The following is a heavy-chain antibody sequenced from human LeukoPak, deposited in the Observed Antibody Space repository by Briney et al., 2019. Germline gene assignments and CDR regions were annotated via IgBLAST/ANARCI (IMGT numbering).Heavy chain of an antibody. Sequence: ASVKVSCKASGGTFSSYAISWVRQAPGQGLEWMGRIIPILGIANYAQKFQGRVTITADKSTSTAYMELSSLRSEDTAVYYCARGSSVIAASGLVRFDPWAREPWSPSPQ. V-gene: IGHV1-69*04. CDR2: IIPILGIA. CDR3: ARGSSVIAASGLVRFDP. D-gene: IGHD6-25*01. CDR1: GGTFSSYA. J-gene: IGHJ5*02.